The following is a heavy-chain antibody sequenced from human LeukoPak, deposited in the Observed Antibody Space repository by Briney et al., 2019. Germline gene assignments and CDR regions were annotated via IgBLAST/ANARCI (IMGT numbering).Heavy chain of an antibody. V-gene: IGHV1-69*13. CDR3: ARDHSSSTSCYTWNWFDP. J-gene: IGHJ5*02. CDR2: IIPIFGTA. CDR1: GGTFSSYA. Sequence: SVKVSCKASGGTFSSYAISWVRQAPGQGLEWMGGIIPIFGTANYAQKFQGRVTITADESTSTAYMELSSLRSEDTAVYYCARDHSSSTSCYTWNWFDPWGQGTLVTVSS. D-gene: IGHD2-2*02.